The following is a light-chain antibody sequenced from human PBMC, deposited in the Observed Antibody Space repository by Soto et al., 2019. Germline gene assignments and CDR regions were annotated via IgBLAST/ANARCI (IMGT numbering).Light chain of an antibody. CDR3: QQYYTWPRGT. CDR1: QSVSSSY. Sequence: EIVLTQSPGTLSLSPGERATLSCRASQSVSSSYLAWYQQKPGQAPRLLIFGASTRATGVPARFSGSGSGTEFTLTISSLQPADFGVYYCQQYYTWPRGTFGQGTKVDIK. V-gene: IGKV3-15*01. J-gene: IGKJ1*01. CDR2: GAS.